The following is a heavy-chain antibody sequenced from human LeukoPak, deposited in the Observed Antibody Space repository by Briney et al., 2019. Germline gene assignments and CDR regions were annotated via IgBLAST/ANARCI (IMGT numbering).Heavy chain of an antibody. D-gene: IGHD5-12*01. CDR2: ISAYNGNT. J-gene: IGHJ4*02. CDR1: GYTFTSYG. Sequence: ASVKVSCKASGYTFTSYGISWVRQAPGQGLEWMGWISAYNGNTNYAQKLQGRVTMTRDTSTSTVYMELSSLRSEDTAVYYCARTHIVATTTFDYWGQGTLVTVSS. CDR3: ARTHIVATTTFDY. V-gene: IGHV1-18*01.